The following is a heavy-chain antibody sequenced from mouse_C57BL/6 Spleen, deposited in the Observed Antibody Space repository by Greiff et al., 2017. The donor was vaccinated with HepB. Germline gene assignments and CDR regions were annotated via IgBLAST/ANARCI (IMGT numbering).Heavy chain of an antibody. CDR1: GYAFTNYL. Sequence: QVQLQQSGAELVRPGTSVKVSCKASGYAFTNYLIEWVKQRPGQGLEWIGVINPGSGGTNYNEKFKGKATLTADKSSSTAYMQLSSLTSEDSAVYFCAIYYEYEGAMDYWGQGTSVTVSS. J-gene: IGHJ4*01. D-gene: IGHD2-4*01. CDR2: INPGSGGT. V-gene: IGHV1-54*01. CDR3: AIYYEYEGAMDY.